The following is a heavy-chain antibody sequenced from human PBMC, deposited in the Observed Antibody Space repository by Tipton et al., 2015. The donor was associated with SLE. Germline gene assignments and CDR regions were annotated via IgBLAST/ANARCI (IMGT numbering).Heavy chain of an antibody. D-gene: IGHD1-26*01. J-gene: IGHJ4*02. CDR1: GGSIRSGGYY. V-gene: IGHV4-39*01. Sequence: TLSLTCTVSGGSIRSGGYYWSGIGQPPGKGLGWIGGIYYSGSTYYNPTLKSRVTISVDTSKNQFSLKLSSVTAADTAVYYCARDQSGSYSYWGQGTLVTVSS. CDR2: IYYSGST. CDR3: ARDQSGSYSY.